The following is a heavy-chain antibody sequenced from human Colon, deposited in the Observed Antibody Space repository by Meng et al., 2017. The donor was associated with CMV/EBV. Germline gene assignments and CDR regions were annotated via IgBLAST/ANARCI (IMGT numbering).Heavy chain of an antibody. Sequence: QGRLRESGPGLGKLSETLSPTCTASGASITSYYWSWIRQPAGKGLEWIGRVYISGNTNYNPSLKSRVTMSIDTSKNQLSLNIRSVTAADTAVYYCARDSNLSGLAYWGQGTLVTVSS. D-gene: IGHD3-10*01. CDR3: ARDSNLSGLAY. J-gene: IGHJ4*02. V-gene: IGHV4-4*07. CDR2: VYISGNT. CDR1: GASITSYY.